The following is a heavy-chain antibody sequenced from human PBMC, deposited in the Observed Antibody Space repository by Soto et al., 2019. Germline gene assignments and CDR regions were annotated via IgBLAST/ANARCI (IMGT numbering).Heavy chain of an antibody. J-gene: IGHJ4*02. CDR3: ATGGYYPDY. CDR1: GLNFSILA. CDR2: VKSKTHGGTT. Sequence: PGESLKISCAASGLNFSILAMSWVRQAPGKGLEWVGRVKSKTHGGTTDYAAPVKGRFTISRDDSENTVFLQMNSLKTEDTAVYYCATGGYYPDYWGQGTLVTVSS. D-gene: IGHD3-10*01. V-gene: IGHV3-15*01.